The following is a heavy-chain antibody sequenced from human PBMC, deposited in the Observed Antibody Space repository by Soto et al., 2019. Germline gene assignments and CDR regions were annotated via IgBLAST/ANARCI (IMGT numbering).Heavy chain of an antibody. CDR2: IYPGDHET. Sequence: GESLKISCRCSGYTFSNFWIAWVRHLPGKGLEWMGIIYPGDHETRYSPSFHGKVTISADKSINTAYLQWSSLEASDSAFYYCARSPRSSPYFDYWGEGALVTVPP. V-gene: IGHV5-51*01. CDR1: GYTFSNFW. D-gene: IGHD6-13*01. J-gene: IGHJ4*02. CDR3: ARSPRSSPYFDY.